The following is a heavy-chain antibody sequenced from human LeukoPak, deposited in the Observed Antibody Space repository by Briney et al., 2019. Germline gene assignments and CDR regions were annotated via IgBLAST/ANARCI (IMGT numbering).Heavy chain of an antibody. CDR3: ASTYYYGVWFDP. D-gene: IGHD3-22*01. CDR2: IKQDGSEK. V-gene: IGHV3-7*01. J-gene: IGHJ5*02. CDR1: GFTFSSYW. Sequence: GVSLRLSCAASGFTFSSYWMTWVRQAPGKGLEWVANIKQDGSEKYYVDSVKGRFTISRDNAENSLYLQMNGLRVEDTAVYYCASTYYYGVWFDPWGQGTLVTVSS.